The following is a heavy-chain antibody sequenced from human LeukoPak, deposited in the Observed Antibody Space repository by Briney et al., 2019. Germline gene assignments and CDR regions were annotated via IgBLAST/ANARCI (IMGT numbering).Heavy chain of an antibody. Sequence: PSETLSLTCTVSGGSISSYYWSWIRQPPGKGLEWIGYIYYSGSTNYNPSLKSRVTISVDTSKNQFSLKLSSVTAADTAVYYCARDKGGGKPGSWFDPWGQGTLVTVSS. V-gene: IGHV4-59*01. J-gene: IGHJ5*02. CDR2: IYYSGST. CDR3: ARDKGGGKPGSWFDP. CDR1: GGSISSYY. D-gene: IGHD1-14*01.